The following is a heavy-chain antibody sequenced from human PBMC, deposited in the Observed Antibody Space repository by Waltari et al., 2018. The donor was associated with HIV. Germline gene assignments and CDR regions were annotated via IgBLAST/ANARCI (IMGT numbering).Heavy chain of an antibody. V-gene: IGHV1-24*01. J-gene: IGHJ4*02. Sequence: QGHLVPSAAAVRKPGATVRVSSNDAGCNLAELPIHWVRQAPGKGLEWMGVLAPESGDTVFSQKVQGRLTKYEDTSTDTAYMELSSLNSEDTAVYYCTTPGWLGELWFVYWGQGTLVTVS. D-gene: IGHD3-10*01. CDR3: TTPGWLGELWFVY. CDR1: GCNLAELP. CDR2: LAPESGDT.